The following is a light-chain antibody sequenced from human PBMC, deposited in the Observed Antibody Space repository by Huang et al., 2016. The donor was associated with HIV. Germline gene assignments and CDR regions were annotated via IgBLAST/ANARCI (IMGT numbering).Light chain of an antibody. V-gene: IGKV3D-15*01. CDR2: DTC. CDR3: QQYDNWPPGLT. CDR1: PNVRSN. J-gene: IGKJ4*01. Sequence: EIVMTQSPATLSVSPGGGATHSCRASPNVRSNLAWYQQTPGQAPRLLIYDTCTRAAGVPARFSGSGSGTEFTLTISGLQSEDFAVYYCQQYDNWPPGLTFGGGTKVEI.